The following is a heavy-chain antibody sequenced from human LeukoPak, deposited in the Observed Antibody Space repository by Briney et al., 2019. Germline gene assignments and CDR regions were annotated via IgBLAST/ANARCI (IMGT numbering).Heavy chain of an antibody. V-gene: IGHV3-11*01. Sequence: KSGGSLRLSCAASRFNFGDYHMTWIRQRPGQGLEGVSDIHKGYGRIYYAESVTGRFTIYRDNAKNSLFLQMSRLGPEDTAVYYCAKDLGDSSPLGTDYWGQGTLVTVSS. CDR1: RFNFGDYH. CDR3: AKDLGDSSPLGTDY. CDR2: IHKGYGRI. D-gene: IGHD3-22*01. J-gene: IGHJ4*02.